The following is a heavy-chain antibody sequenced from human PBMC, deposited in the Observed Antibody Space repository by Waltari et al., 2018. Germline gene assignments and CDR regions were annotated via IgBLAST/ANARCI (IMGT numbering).Heavy chain of an antibody. J-gene: IGHJ4*02. V-gene: IGHV3-23*01. CDR1: GFSFSSHA. Sequence: EVRLLESGGALVPPGGSLRLACAASGFSFSSHAMNWVRQSPGKGLDWLSSIRGSGTLPHYADSVKGRFTISRDNSNNSLYLHMSSLSAEDTAIYYCAKNEAIASAIPEYFDSWGQGTLVTVSA. D-gene: IGHD2-15*01. CDR2: IRGSGTLP. CDR3: AKNEAIASAIPEYFDS.